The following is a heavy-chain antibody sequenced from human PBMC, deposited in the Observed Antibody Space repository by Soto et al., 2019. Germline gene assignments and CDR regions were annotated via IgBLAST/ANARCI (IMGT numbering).Heavy chain of an antibody. CDR2: IKSKTDGGTT. Sequence: EVQLVESGGGLVKPGGSLRLSCAASGFTFSNAWMNWVRQAPGKGLEWVGRIKSKTDGGTTDYAAPVKGRFTISRDDSKNTLYLQMNSLKTEDTAVYYCTAGIPGLVYYGMDVWGQGTTVTVSS. CDR1: GFTFSNAW. D-gene: IGHD3-16*01. V-gene: IGHV3-15*07. CDR3: TAGIPGLVYYGMDV. J-gene: IGHJ6*02.